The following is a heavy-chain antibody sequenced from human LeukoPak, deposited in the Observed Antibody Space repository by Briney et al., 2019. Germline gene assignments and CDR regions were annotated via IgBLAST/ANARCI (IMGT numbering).Heavy chain of an antibody. CDR3: ARDRAFDSSGCYLIYYYYGMDV. J-gene: IGHJ6*02. D-gene: IGHD3-22*01. CDR2: ISSSSTI. Sequence: GGSLRLSCAASGFTFSSYSMNWVRQAPGKGLEWVSYISSSSTIYYADSVKGRFTISRDNAKNSLYLQMNSLRDEDTAVYYCARDRAFDSSGCYLIYYYYGMDVWGQGTTVTVSS. V-gene: IGHV3-48*02. CDR1: GFTFSSYS.